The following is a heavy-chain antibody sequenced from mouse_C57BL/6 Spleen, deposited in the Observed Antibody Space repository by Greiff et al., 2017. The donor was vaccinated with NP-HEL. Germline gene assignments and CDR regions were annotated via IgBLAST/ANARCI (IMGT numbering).Heavy chain of an antibody. J-gene: IGHJ1*03. Sequence: VQGVESDAELVKPGASVKISCKVSGYTFTDHTIHWMKQRPEQGLEWIGYIYPRDGSTKYNEKFKGKATLTADKSSSTAYMQLNSLTSEDSAVYFCARWAVVATRYFDVWGTGTTVTVSS. D-gene: IGHD1-1*01. V-gene: IGHV1-78*01. CDR1: GYTFTDHT. CDR2: IYPRDGST. CDR3: ARWAVVATRYFDV.